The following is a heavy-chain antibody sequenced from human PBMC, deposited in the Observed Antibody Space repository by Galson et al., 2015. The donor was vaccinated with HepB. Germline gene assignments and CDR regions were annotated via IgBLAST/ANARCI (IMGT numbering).Heavy chain of an antibody. Sequence: SLRLSCAVSGFTVSNNYMTWVRQAPGKGLEWVSVIYSGGNTRHADSVEGRFTISRDNSKNTVYLQMNRLGVEDTAVDYCATDGDPDFYNRNGPHWGQGTMVTV. D-gene: IGHD2/OR15-2a*01. J-gene: IGHJ4*02. CDR2: IYSGGNT. V-gene: IGHV3-53*01. CDR1: GFTVSNNY. CDR3: ATDGDPDFYNRNGPH.